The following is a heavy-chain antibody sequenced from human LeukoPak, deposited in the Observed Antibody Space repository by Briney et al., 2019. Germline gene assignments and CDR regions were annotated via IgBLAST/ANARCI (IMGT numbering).Heavy chain of an antibody. CDR2: IYYSGST. Sequence: SETLSLTCTVSGGSISSYYWSWIRQPPGKGLEWIGYIYYSGSTNYNPSLKSRVTISVDTSKNQFSLKLSSVTAADTAVYYCAGPQLWLGYWGQGTLVTVSS. J-gene: IGHJ4*02. CDR3: AGPQLWLGY. V-gene: IGHV4-59*08. D-gene: IGHD5-18*01. CDR1: GGSISSYY.